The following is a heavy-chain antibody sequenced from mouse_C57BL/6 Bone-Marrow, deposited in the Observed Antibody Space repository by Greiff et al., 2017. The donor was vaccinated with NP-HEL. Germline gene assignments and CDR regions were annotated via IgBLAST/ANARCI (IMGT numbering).Heavy chain of an antibody. Sequence: GGGLVQPKGSLKLSCAASGFSFNTYAMNWVRQAPGKGLEWVARIRSKSNNYATYYADSVKDRFTISRDDSESMLYLQMNNLKTEDTAMYYCVRHGRQGVLGNWYFDVWGTGTTVTVSS. CDR3: VRHGRQGVLGNWYFDV. CDR2: IRSKSNNYAT. J-gene: IGHJ1*03. CDR1: GFSFNTYA. D-gene: IGHD4-1*01. V-gene: IGHV10-1*01.